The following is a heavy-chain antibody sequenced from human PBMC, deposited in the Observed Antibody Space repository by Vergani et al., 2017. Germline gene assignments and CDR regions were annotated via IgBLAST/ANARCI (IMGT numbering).Heavy chain of an antibody. CDR3: TTAAQEVTRRAMDY. CDR2: INSKGNGGTT. D-gene: IGHD2-2*01. Sequence: EVQLVESGGGLVKPGGSLRLSCAASGFDFNKAWMSWVRQASGKGLEWVGRINSKGNGGTTDFAAPVQGRFTISRDDSKNTLYLQMKSLKTEDTGVYYCTTAAQEVTRRAMDYWGQGTLVIVSP. CDR1: GFDFNKAW. J-gene: IGHJ4*02. V-gene: IGHV3-15*01.